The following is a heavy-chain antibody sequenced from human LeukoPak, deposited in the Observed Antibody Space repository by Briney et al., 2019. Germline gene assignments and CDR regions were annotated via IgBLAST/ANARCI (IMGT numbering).Heavy chain of an antibody. V-gene: IGHV4-4*07. CDR1: GGSISGYY. CDR2: LYSDGST. Sequence: PSETLSLTCSDSGGSISGYYWSWIRQTAGKRLEWIGRLYSDGSTNYNPSLKTRVTMSVDTSKKQFFLNLTSVTAADTAVYYCTRGLPARVLGYYFDYWGQGALVTVSS. CDR3: TRGLPARVLGYYFDY. D-gene: IGHD5-12*01. J-gene: IGHJ4*02.